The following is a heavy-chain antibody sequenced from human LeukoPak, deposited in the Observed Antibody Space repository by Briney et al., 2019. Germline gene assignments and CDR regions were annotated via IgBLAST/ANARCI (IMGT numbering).Heavy chain of an antibody. J-gene: IGHJ4*02. D-gene: IGHD3-16*01. CDR3: ATSGGTYYLDPSRLYYFHY. CDR2: ISGVSGSA. CDR1: GFTFGSYA. V-gene: IGHV3-23*01. Sequence: GGSLRVSCVASGFTFGSYAMSWVRQAPGKGLEWVSSISGVSGSAYYVDSVKGRFTISRDNSENTLYLQMNSLRAEDTAVYYCATSGGTYYLDPSRLYYFHYWGQGTLVTVSS.